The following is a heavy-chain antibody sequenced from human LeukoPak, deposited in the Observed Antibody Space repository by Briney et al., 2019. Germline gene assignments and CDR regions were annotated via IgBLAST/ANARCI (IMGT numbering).Heavy chain of an antibody. D-gene: IGHD3-10*01. CDR3: ARGRFGELLLYYYYMDV. J-gene: IGHJ6*03. CDR1: GFTFSSYW. CDR2: IKQDGSEK. Sequence: GGSLRLSCAASGFTFSSYWMSWVRQAPGKGLEWVANIKQDGSEKYYVDSVKGRFTISRDNAKNSLYLQMNSLRAEDTAVYYCARGRFGELLLYYYYMDVWGKGTTVTISS. V-gene: IGHV3-7*01.